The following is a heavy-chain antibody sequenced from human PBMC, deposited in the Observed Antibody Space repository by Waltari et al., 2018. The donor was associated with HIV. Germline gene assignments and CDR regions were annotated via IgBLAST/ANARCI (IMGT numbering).Heavy chain of an antibody. Sequence: QVQLQESGPGLAHPSATLSLTCTASCISVTSRSWPWTRQPPGKVLEWIGYIYYSGSTNYNPSLKSRVTISVDTSKNQFSLKLSSVTAADTAVYYCARCLWFGGEYGMDVWGQGTTVTVSS. J-gene: IGHJ6*02. CDR2: IYYSGST. V-gene: IGHV4-59*02. CDR3: ARCLWFGGEYGMDV. D-gene: IGHD3-10*01. CDR1: CISVTSRS.